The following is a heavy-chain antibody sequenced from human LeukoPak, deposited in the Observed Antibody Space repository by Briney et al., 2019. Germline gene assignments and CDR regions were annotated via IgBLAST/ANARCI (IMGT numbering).Heavy chain of an antibody. D-gene: IGHD3-10*01. V-gene: IGHV4-30-2*01. Sequence: SETLSLTCAVSGXSISSGGYSWSWIRQPPGKGLEWIGYIYHSGSTYYNPSLKSRVTISVDRSKNQFSLKLSSVTAADTAVYYCARATYGGGMDVWGQGTTVTVSS. CDR3: ARATYGGGMDV. CDR2: IYHSGST. J-gene: IGHJ6*02. CDR1: GXSISSGGYS.